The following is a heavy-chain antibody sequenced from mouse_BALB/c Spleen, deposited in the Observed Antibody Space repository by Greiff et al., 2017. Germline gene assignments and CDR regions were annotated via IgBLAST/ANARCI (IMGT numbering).Heavy chain of an antibody. Sequence: VQLKESGPELMKPGASVKISCKASGYSFTSYYMHWVKQSHGKSLEWIGYIDPFNGGTSYNQKFKGKATLTVDKSSSTAYMHLSSLTSEDSAVYYCARQDYGPLFAYWGQGTLVTVSA. D-gene: IGHD1-2*01. V-gene: IGHV1S135*01. CDR2: IDPFNGGT. J-gene: IGHJ3*01. CDR3: ARQDYGPLFAY. CDR1: GYSFTSYY.